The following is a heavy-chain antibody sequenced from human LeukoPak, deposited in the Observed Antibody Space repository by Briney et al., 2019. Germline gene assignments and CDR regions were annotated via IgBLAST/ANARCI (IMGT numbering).Heavy chain of an antibody. J-gene: IGHJ4*02. D-gene: IGHD4-17*01. CDR3: ARDRYGDRGGIFDY. CDR1: GGSISSYY. Sequence: SETLSLTCSVSGGSISSYYWSWIRQPAGKGLEWIGHFYNSGSTDYNPSLKSRLTMSVDTSNNQFSLSLSSVTAADTAVYYCARDRYGDRGGIFDYWGQGTLVTVSS. V-gene: IGHV4-4*07. CDR2: FYNSGST.